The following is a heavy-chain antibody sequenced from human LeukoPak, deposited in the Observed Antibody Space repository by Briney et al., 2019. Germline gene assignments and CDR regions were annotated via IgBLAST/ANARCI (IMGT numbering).Heavy chain of an antibody. D-gene: IGHD5-12*01. CDR1: GGSISIYY. Sequence: SETLSLTCTVSGGSISIYYWNWIRQPPGKGLEWIGYIYYSGSTNYNPSLKSRVTISVDTSKNQFSLKLSSVTAADTAVYYCARGHNRVATTYWGQGTLVTVSS. CDR2: IYYSGST. CDR3: ARGHNRVATTY. V-gene: IGHV4-59*01. J-gene: IGHJ4*02.